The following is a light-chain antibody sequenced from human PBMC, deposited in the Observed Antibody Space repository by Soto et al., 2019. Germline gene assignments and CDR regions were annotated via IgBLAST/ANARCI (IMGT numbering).Light chain of an antibody. V-gene: IGKV3-20*01. CDR1: RTVTSTY. CDR3: QQYYSSPYT. Sequence: EIVLTQSPGTLSLSPGERATLSCRTSRTVTSTYLAWYQLKPGQAPRLLIYAASSRAPGIPDRFSGSGSGTDFILTISRLEPEDFAVYYCQQYYSSPYTFGQGTDLEI. J-gene: IGKJ2*01. CDR2: AAS.